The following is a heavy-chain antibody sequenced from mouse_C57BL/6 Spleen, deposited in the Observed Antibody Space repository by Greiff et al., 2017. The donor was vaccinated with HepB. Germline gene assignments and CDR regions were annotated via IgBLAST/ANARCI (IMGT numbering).Heavy chain of an antibody. Sequence: VQLQQPGAELVMPGASVKLSCKASGYTFTSYWMHWVKQRPGQGLEWIGEIDPSDSYTNYNQKFKGKSTLTVDKSSSTAYMQLSSLTSEDSAVYYCARWGGSSYLFAYWGQGTLVTVSA. CDR1: GYTFTSYW. J-gene: IGHJ3*01. V-gene: IGHV1-69*01. CDR3: ARWGGSSYLFAY. CDR2: IDPSDSYT. D-gene: IGHD1-1*01.